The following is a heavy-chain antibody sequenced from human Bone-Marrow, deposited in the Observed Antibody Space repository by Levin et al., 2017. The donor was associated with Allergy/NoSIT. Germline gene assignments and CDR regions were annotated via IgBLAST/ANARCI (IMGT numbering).Heavy chain of an antibody. Sequence: SETLSLTCTVSGGSISSSSYYWGWIRQPPGKGLEWIGSIYYSGSTYYNPSLKSRVTISVDTSKNQFSLKLSSVTAADTAVYYCARDTVVVAGQNWFDPWGQGTLVTVSS. CDR1: GGSISSSSYY. D-gene: IGHD2-15*01. V-gene: IGHV4-39*07. CDR3: ARDTVVVAGQNWFDP. J-gene: IGHJ5*02. CDR2: IYYSGST.